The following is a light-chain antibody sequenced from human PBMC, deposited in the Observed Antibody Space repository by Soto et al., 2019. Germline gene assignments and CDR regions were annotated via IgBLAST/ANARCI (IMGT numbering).Light chain of an antibody. CDR3: QQYSSYPWT. V-gene: IGKV1-5*01. CDR2: DAS. J-gene: IGKJ1*01. Sequence: DIQMTQSPSTLSPSVGDRVTITCRASQSISGWLAWYQHKPGKPPKLLIYDASNLESGVPSRFSGSGSGTEFTLTISSLQPDDFATYYCQQYSSYPWTFGQGAKVEIK. CDR1: QSISGW.